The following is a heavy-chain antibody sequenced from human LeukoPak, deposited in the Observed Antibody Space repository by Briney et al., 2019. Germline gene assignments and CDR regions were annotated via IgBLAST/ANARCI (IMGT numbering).Heavy chain of an antibody. Sequence: SETLSLTCTVSGGSTSSYYWSWIRQPPGKGLEWIGYIYYSVSTNYNPSLKSRVTISVDTSKNQFPLKLSSVTAADTAVYYCVRVNTAMIQAIDYWGQGTLVTVSS. D-gene: IGHD5-18*01. V-gene: IGHV4-59*01. J-gene: IGHJ4*02. CDR3: VRVNTAMIQAIDY. CDR2: IYYSVST. CDR1: GGSTSSYY.